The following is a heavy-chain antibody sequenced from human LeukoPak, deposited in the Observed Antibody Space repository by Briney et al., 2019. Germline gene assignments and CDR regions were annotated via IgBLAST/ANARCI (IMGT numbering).Heavy chain of an antibody. V-gene: IGHV1-69*04. CDR2: IIPILGIA. CDR3: ARDGGHEQLGMYYYYGMDV. Sequence: ASVKVSCKASGGTFSSYAISWVRQAPGQGLEWMGRIIPILGIANYAQKFQGRVTITADKSTSTAYMELSSLRSEDTAVYYCARDGGHEQLGMYYYYGMDVWGQGTTVTVSS. D-gene: IGHD6-6*01. J-gene: IGHJ6*02. CDR1: GGTFSSYA.